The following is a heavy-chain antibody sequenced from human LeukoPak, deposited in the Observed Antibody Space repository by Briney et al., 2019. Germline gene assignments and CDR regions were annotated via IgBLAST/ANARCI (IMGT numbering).Heavy chain of an antibody. V-gene: IGHV3-7*01. CDR3: APIEGGYYYDSSEDY. CDR1: GFTFSSYW. CDR2: IKQDGSEK. J-gene: IGHJ4*02. D-gene: IGHD3-22*01. Sequence: PGGSLRLSCAASGFTFSSYWMSWVRQAPGKGLEWVANIKQDGSEKYYVDSVEGRFTISRDNAKNSLYLQMNSLRAEDTAVYYCAPIEGGYYYDSSEDYRGQGTLVTVSS.